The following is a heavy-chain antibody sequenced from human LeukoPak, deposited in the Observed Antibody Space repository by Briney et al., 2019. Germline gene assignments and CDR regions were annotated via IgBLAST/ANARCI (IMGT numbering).Heavy chain of an antibody. CDR2: IYYSGNT. CDR3: ARSVTAILSYFDY. Sequence: SETLSLTCTVSGVSISSSNSYWGWIRQPPGKGLEWIGSIYYSGNTYYNASLKSQVTISVDTSKNQFSLKLSSVTAADTAVYYCARSVTAILSYFDYWGQGTLVTVSS. J-gene: IGHJ4*02. V-gene: IGHV4-39*01. D-gene: IGHD2-21*02. CDR1: GVSISSSNSY.